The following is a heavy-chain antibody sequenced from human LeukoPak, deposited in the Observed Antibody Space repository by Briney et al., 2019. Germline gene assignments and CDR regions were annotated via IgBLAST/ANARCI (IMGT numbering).Heavy chain of an antibody. D-gene: IGHD6-19*01. V-gene: IGHV1-2*02. CDR2: INPNNGGT. J-gene: IGHJ4*02. CDR1: GYTFTGYY. CDR3: ARDSSSGWYDFDY. Sequence: ASVKVSCKASGYTFTGYYMHWVRQAPGQGLEWMGWINPNNGGTNYPQKLQGRVTMTRDTSISTAYMELSRLRSDDTAVYYCARDSSSGWYDFDYWGQGTLVTVSS.